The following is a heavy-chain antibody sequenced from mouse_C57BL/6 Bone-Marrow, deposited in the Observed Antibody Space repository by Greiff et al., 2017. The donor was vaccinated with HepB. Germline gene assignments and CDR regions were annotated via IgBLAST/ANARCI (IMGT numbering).Heavy chain of an antibody. V-gene: IGHV1-69*01. Sequence: QVQLQQPGAELVMPGASVKLSCKASGYTFTSYWMHWVKQRPGQGLEWIGEIDPSDSYTNYNQKFKGKSTLTVDKSSSTAYMQLSSLTSEDSAVYYGAIGGYGNYPYYYAMDYWGQGTSVTVSS. CDR3: AIGGYGNYPYYYAMDY. D-gene: IGHD2-10*02. J-gene: IGHJ4*01. CDR2: IDPSDSYT. CDR1: GYTFTSYW.